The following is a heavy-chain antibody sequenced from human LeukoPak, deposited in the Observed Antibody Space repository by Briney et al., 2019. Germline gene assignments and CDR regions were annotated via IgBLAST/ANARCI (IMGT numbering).Heavy chain of an antibody. V-gene: IGHV4-39*01. Sequence: SETLSLTCTVSGGSISSSSYYWGWLRQPPGRGLEWIGSIYYSGSTYYNPSLKSRVTISVDTSKNQFSLKLSSVTAADTAVYYCARLPSPTAFDIWGQGTMVTVSS. CDR3: ARLPSPTAFDI. CDR2: IYYSGST. CDR1: GGSISSSSYY. J-gene: IGHJ3*02.